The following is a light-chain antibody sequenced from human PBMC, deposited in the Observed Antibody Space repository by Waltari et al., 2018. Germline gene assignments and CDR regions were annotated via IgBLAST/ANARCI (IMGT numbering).Light chain of an antibody. Sequence: DIVMTQSPDSLAVSLAERATLSCKSSPSIFRNSTNKNHLAWYQQKPGQPPKLLIYWASTRESGVPDRFSGSGSGTDFTLTISGLQAEDVAVYYCHQYYSSPLAFGGGTKVEIK. CDR1: PSIFRNSTNKNH. CDR3: HQYYSSPLA. CDR2: WAS. V-gene: IGKV4-1*01. J-gene: IGKJ4*01.